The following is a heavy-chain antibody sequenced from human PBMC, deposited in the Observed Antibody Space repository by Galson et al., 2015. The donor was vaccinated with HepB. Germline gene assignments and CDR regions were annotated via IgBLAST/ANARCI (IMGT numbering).Heavy chain of an antibody. Sequence: SLRLSCAASGFTFSSYAMSWVRQAPGKGLEWVSAISGSGGSTYYADSVKGRFTISRDNSKNTLYLQMNSLRAEDTAVYYCAKEGMVRGVIGQAYYYYGMDVWGQGTTVTVSS. V-gene: IGHV3-23*01. CDR2: ISGSGGST. CDR1: GFTFSSYA. CDR3: AKEGMVRGVIGQAYYYYGMDV. J-gene: IGHJ6*02. D-gene: IGHD3-10*01.